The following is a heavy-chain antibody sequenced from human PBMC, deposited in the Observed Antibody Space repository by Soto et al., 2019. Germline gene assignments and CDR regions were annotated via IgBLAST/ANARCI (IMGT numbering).Heavy chain of an antibody. J-gene: IGHJ4*02. Sequence: QVQLVQSGAEVKKPGASVKVSCKASGYTFTSFDVNWLRQATGQGLEWMGWMSPNNGNTGYAQKFQGRVTMTRNTSINTADMGLSSLRSEDTAVYYCARGGASVWGAEDYWGQGTLVTVSS. D-gene: IGHD3-16*01. CDR2: MSPNNGNT. V-gene: IGHV1-8*01. CDR1: GYTFTSFD. CDR3: ARGGASVWGAEDY.